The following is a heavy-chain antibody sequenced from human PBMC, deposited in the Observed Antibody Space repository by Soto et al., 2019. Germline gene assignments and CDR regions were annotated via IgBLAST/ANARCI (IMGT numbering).Heavy chain of an antibody. CDR2: MNPTNGGT. CDR1: GYTFTDYN. V-gene: IGHV1-2*02. CDR3: AREVVEVDETTSIYLDP. J-gene: IGHJ5*02. Sequence: ASVKVSCKGSGYTFTDYNIHWLRQAPGQGLEWMGWMNPTNGGTEFAQKFQARVTMTRDTSISTAYMEMHRLTFDDTAVYLCAREVVEVDETTSIYLDPWGQGTQVIVSS. D-gene: IGHD2-21*01.